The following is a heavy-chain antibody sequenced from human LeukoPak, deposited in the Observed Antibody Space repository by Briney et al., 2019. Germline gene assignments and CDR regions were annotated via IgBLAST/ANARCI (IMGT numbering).Heavy chain of an antibody. CDR3: AGDLPH. V-gene: IGHV3-48*03. J-gene: IGHJ4*02. CDR2: ISSSGGTV. CDR1: GFTFSSYE. Sequence: PGGSLRLSCAPSGFTFSSYEMGWVRQAPGKGLEWVSYISSSGGTVKYADSVKGRFTISRDNAKNSLYLQMNSLRAEDTAVYYCAGDLPHWGQGTLVTVSS.